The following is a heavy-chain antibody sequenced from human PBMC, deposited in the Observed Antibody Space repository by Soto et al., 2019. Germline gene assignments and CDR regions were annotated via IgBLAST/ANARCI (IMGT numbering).Heavy chain of an antibody. D-gene: IGHD6-13*01. CDR3: ASWAHSSRWPTDY. V-gene: IGHV4-34*01. J-gene: IGHJ4*02. CDR2: INHSGST. Sequence: QVQLQQWGAGLLKPSETLSLTCAVYGGSFSGYYWSWIRQPPGKGLEWIGEINHSGSTNYNPSLKSRVTISVDTSKNPFSLKLSSVTAADTAVYYCASWAHSSRWPTDYWGQGTLVTVSS. CDR1: GGSFSGYY.